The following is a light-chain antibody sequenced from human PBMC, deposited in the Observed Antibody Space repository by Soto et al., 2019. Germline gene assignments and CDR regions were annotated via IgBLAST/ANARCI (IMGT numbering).Light chain of an antibody. J-gene: IGKJ1*01. CDR1: QGISSY. V-gene: IGKV1-8*01. CDR2: AAS. Sequence: AIRMSQSPSSLSASTGDRVTINCRASQGISSYLAWYQQKPGKAPKLLIYAASTLQSGVPSRSSCSGSGTDFTLTIICLQSEDFATYYCQQYYSYPRTFGLGTKGEIK. CDR3: QQYYSYPRT.